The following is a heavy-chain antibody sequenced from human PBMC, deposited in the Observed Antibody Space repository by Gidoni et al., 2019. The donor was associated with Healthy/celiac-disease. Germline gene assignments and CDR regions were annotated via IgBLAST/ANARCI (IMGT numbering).Heavy chain of an antibody. Sequence: EVQLLESGGGLVQPGGSLRLSCAASGFTFSSYAMSWVRQAPGKGLEWVSAISGSGGSTYYADSVKGRFTISRDNSKNTLYLQMNSLRAEDTAVYYCAKKRDGDSYYYYYGMDVWGQGTTVTVSS. CDR2: ISGSGGST. J-gene: IGHJ6*02. D-gene: IGHD4-17*01. CDR3: AKKRDGDSYYYYYGMDV. V-gene: IGHV3-23*01. CDR1: GFTFSSYA.